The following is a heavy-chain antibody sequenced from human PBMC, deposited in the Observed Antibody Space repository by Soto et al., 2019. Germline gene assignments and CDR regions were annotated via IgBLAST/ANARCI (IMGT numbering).Heavy chain of an antibody. CDR3: ARDLVYSYAADDSSGYYFDY. CDR1: GYSISSGYY. Sequence: SETLSLTCTVSGYSISSGYYWGWIRQPPGKGLEWIGSIYHSGSTYYNPSLKSRVTISVDTSKNQFSLKLSSVTAADTAVYYCARDLVYSYAADDSSGYYFDYWGQGTLVTVSS. J-gene: IGHJ4*02. CDR2: IYHSGST. D-gene: IGHD3-22*01. V-gene: IGHV4-38-2*02.